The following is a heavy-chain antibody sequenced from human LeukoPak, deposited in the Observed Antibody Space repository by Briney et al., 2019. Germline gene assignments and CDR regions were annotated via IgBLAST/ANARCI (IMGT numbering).Heavy chain of an antibody. Sequence: ASVKVSCKASGYTFTSYDINWVRQATGQGLEWMGWMNPNSGNTAYAQKFQGRVTITRNTSISTAYMELSSLRSDDTAVYYCARSLWFGELLYYFDYWGQGTLVTVSS. CDR2: MNPNSGNT. CDR3: ARSLWFGELLYYFDY. V-gene: IGHV1-8*03. CDR1: GYTFTSYD. J-gene: IGHJ4*02. D-gene: IGHD3-10*01.